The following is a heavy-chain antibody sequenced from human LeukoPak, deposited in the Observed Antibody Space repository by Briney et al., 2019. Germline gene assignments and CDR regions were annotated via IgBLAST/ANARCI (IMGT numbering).Heavy chain of an antibody. Sequence: GESLKISCKGSGYSFTSYWIGWVRQMPGKGLEWMGIIYPGDSDTRYSPSFQGQVTISADKSISTAYLQWSSLKASDTAMYYCARSVEVVAHKYYYGMDVWGQGTTVTVSS. V-gene: IGHV5-51*01. CDR3: ARSVEVVAHKYYYGMDV. D-gene: IGHD3-22*01. CDR2: IYPGDSDT. CDR1: GYSFTSYW. J-gene: IGHJ6*02.